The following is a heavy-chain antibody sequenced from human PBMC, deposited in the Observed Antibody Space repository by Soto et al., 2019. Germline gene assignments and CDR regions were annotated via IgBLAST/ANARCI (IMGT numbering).Heavy chain of an antibody. CDR1: GFTFTISA. CDR2: IVVGSGNT. J-gene: IGHJ6*03. CDR3: AASHNYDFWSGYYFPYYYYYYMDV. V-gene: IGHV1-58*02. D-gene: IGHD3-3*01. Sequence: SVKVSCKASGFTFTISAMQWVRQARGQRLEWIGWIVVGSGNTNYAQKFQERVTITRDMSTSTAYMELSSLRSEDTAVYYCAASHNYDFWSGYYFPYYYYYYMDVWGKGTTVTVSS.